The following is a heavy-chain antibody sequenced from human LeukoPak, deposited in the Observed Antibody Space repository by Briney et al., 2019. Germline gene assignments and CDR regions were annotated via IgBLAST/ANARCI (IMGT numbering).Heavy chain of an antibody. Sequence: GGSLRLSCAASGFTFSSYGMHWVRQAPGKGLECVAVIWYDGSNKYYADSVKGRFTISRDNSKNTLYLQMNSLRAEDTAVYYCARDLSEEYSYGFDYWGQGTLVTVSS. CDR3: ARDLSEEYSYGFDY. D-gene: IGHD5-18*01. J-gene: IGHJ4*02. V-gene: IGHV3-33*01. CDR1: GFTFSSYG. CDR2: IWYDGSNK.